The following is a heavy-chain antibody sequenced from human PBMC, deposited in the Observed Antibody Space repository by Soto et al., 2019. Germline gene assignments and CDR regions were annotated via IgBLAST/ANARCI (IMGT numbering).Heavy chain of an antibody. CDR1: GFIFSTYW. J-gene: IGHJ6*02. CDR3: ARVSGENDFWSGYYGNYYDMDV. D-gene: IGHD3-3*01. CDR2: IQKDGSEK. V-gene: IGHV3-7*01. Sequence: GALRLSFVASGFIFSTYWMTWVRQAPGQGLEWVANIQKDGSEKNYVDSVKGRFTISRDNAKNSLYLQMNSLRVEDTAVYYCARVSGENDFWSGYYGNYYDMDVWGQGTTVTVSS.